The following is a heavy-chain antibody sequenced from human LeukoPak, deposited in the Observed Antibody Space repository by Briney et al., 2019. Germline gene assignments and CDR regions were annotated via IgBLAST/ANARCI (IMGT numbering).Heavy chain of an antibody. CDR1: GGTFSSYA. Sequence: SVKVSCKASGGTFSSYAISWVRQAPGQGLEWMGGIIPIFGTANYAQKFQGRVTITADESTNTAYMELSSLRFEDTAVYYCASDCSSTSCYRSRGNYWGQGTLVTVSS. V-gene: IGHV1-69*13. D-gene: IGHD2-2*02. CDR2: IIPIFGTA. CDR3: ASDCSSTSCYRSRGNY. J-gene: IGHJ4*02.